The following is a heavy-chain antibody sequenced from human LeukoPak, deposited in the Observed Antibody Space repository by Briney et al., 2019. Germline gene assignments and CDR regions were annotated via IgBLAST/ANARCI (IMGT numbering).Heavy chain of an antibody. CDR1: GGSISSGGYY. CDR2: IYHSGST. J-gene: IGHJ3*02. Sequence: SETLSLTCTVSGGSISSGGYYWSWIRQPPGKGLEWIGYIYHSGSTYYNPSLKSRVTISVDRSKNQFSLKLSSVTAADTAVYYCARGTGLLDAFDIWDQGTMVTVSS. V-gene: IGHV4-30-2*01. CDR3: ARGTGLLDAFDI. D-gene: IGHD1-1*01.